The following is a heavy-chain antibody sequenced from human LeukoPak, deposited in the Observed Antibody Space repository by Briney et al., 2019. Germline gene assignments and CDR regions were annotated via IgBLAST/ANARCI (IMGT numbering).Heavy chain of an antibody. D-gene: IGHD2-2*01. J-gene: IGHJ6*03. CDR3: ARGPESWVCSSTSCYGRGGGYYYYYMDV. CDR2: ISYDGSNK. Sequence: PGGSLRLSCAASGFTFSSYAMHWVRQAPGKGLEWVAVISYDGSNKYYADSVKGRFTISRDNSKNTLYLQMNSLRAEDTAVYYCARGPESWVCSSTSCYGRGGGYYYYYMDVWGKGTTVTVSS. V-gene: IGHV3-30-3*01. CDR1: GFTFSSYA.